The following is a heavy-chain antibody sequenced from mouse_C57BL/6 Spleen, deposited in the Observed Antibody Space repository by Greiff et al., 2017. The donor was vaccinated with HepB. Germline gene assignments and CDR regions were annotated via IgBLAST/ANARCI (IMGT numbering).Heavy chain of an antibody. CDR3: AREGNHYFDN. J-gene: IGHJ2*01. Sequence: QVQLQQPGAELVKSGASVKMSCKASGYTFTSYWITWVKQRPGQGLEWIGDIYPGSGSTNYNEKFKSKATLTVDTSSSTAYMQLSSLPSEASAVYYCAREGNHYFDNWGQGATLTVSS. CDR2: IYPGSGST. CDR1: GYTFTSYW. V-gene: IGHV1-55*01.